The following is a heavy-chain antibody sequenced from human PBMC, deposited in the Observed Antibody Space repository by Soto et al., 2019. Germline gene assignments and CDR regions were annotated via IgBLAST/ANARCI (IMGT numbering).Heavy chain of an antibody. CDR2: VIPNLGVT. J-gene: IGHJ4*02. CDR3: ARDKGYCSDTSCPYFDY. V-gene: IGHV1-69*08. Sequence: QVQLVQSGAEVKKPGSSVKVSCKASGGTLSSYTFSWVRQAPGQGLEWMGRVIPNLGVTNYAKKFQGRFTIVVDTSTSTAYMELNSLRYEDTAVYYCARDKGYCSDTSCPYFDYRGQGTLVTVSS. CDR1: GGTLSSYT. D-gene: IGHD2-15*01.